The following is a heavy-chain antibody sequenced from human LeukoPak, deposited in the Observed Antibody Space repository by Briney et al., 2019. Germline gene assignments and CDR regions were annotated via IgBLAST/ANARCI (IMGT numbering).Heavy chain of an antibody. V-gene: IGHV4-59*11. CDR3: ARFGVDYDMDV. D-gene: IGHD3-16*01. CDR1: GGSISGHY. CDR2: IHYSGRP. J-gene: IGHJ6*02. Sequence: PSETLSLTCTVSGGSISGHYWIWIRQPPGKGLEWIGQIHYSGRPDYNPPLKSRVTISVDTSKNQLSLKVTSVTGADTAVYYCARFGVDYDMDVWGQGTTVTVSS.